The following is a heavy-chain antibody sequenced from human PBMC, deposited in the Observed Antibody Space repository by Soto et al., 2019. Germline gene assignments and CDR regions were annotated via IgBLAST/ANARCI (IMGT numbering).Heavy chain of an antibody. D-gene: IGHD1-26*01. Sequence: QVQLVESGGGVVQPGRSLRLSCAASGFTFSSYAMHWVRQAPGKGLEWVAVISYDGSNKYYADSVKGRFTISRDNSKNTLYLQMNSLRAEDTAVYYCARDGGGRYYVYAFDIWGQGTMVTVSS. CDR2: ISYDGSNK. J-gene: IGHJ3*02. V-gene: IGHV3-30-3*01. CDR1: GFTFSSYA. CDR3: ARDGGGRYYVYAFDI.